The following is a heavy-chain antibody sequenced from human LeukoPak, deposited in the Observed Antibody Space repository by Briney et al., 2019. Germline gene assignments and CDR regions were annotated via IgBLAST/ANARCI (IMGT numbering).Heavy chain of an antibody. CDR1: GGTFSSYA. CDR3: ARAGGVEYDVLTGYLGY. Sequence: ASVQVSCKASGGTFSSYAISWVRQAPGQGLEWMGGIIPIFGTANYAQKFQGRVTITADESTSTAYMELSSLRSEDTAVYYCARAGGVEYDVLTGYLGYWGQGTLVTVSS. D-gene: IGHD3-9*01. J-gene: IGHJ4*02. CDR2: IIPIFGTA. V-gene: IGHV1-69*13.